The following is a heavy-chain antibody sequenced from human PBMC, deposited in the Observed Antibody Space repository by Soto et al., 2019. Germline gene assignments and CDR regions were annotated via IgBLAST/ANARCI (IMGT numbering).Heavy chain of an antibody. Sequence: SGPTLVNPTTTLTLTCTFSGFSLISPGIGVSCLVQPPGKALEWLADIDWEDDKSYNTSLETRLTISKDTSKNQVVLSMTNVGTVDTATYFCARIRAYPYHYDFWGRGTLVTVSS. D-gene: IGHD3-16*01. V-gene: IGHV2-70*13. J-gene: IGHJ4*02. CDR2: IDWEDDK. CDR1: GFSLISPGIG. CDR3: ARIRAYPYHYDF.